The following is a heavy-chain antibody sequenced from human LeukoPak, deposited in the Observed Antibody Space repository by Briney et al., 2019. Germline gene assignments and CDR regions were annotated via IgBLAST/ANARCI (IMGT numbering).Heavy chain of an antibody. CDR2: INHSGST. D-gene: IGHD6-19*01. Sequence: SETLSLTCAVYGGSFSGYYWSWIRQPPGKGLEWIGEINHSGSTNYNPSLKSRVTISVDTSKNQFSLKLSSVTAADTAVYYCARGHGGWYGCYFDYWGQGTLVTVSS. CDR3: ARGHGGWYGCYFDY. CDR1: GGSFSGYY. J-gene: IGHJ4*02. V-gene: IGHV4-34*01.